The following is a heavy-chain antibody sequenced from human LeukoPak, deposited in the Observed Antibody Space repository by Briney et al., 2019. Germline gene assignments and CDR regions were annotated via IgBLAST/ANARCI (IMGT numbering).Heavy chain of an antibody. CDR3: AREVIRYFDWLGWFDP. Sequence: SETLSLTCTVSGYSISSGYYWSWIRQPPGKGLEWIGYIYYSGSTNYNPSLKSRVTISVDTSKNQFSLKLSSVTAADTAVYYCAREVIRYFDWLGWFDPWGQGTLVTVSS. J-gene: IGHJ5*02. CDR1: GYSISSGYY. CDR2: IYYSGST. V-gene: IGHV4-61*01. D-gene: IGHD3-9*01.